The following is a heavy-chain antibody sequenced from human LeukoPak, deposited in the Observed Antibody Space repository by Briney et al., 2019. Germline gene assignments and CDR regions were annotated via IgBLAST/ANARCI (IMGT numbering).Heavy chain of an antibody. CDR2: IKQDGSEK. Sequence: GGSLRLSCAASGFTFSSSWMTWVRQAPGKGLEWVANIKQDGSEKYYVDSVKGRFTIPRDNAKNSLYLQMNSLRAEDTAVYYCARERGSIVVVPAAIDAFDIWGQGTMVTVSS. J-gene: IGHJ3*02. CDR3: ARERGSIVVVPAAIDAFDI. D-gene: IGHD2-2*01. CDR1: GFTFSSSW. V-gene: IGHV3-7*01.